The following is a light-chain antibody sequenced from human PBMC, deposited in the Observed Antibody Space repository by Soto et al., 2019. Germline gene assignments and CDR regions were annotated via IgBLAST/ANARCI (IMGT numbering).Light chain of an antibody. CDR2: GAS. Sequence: DIQLTQSPVFLSVSVGDRVTISCRASQAIINYLAWYQQKPGKAPNLLIFGASTLQSGVPSRFSGSGSGTEFTLTISSLQPEDFATYYCQQHNSHPRTFGQGTKLEIK. CDR1: QAIINY. CDR3: QQHNSHPRT. J-gene: IGKJ2*01. V-gene: IGKV1-9*01.